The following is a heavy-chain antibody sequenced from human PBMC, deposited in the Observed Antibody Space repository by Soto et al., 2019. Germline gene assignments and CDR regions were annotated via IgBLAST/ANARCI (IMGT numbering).Heavy chain of an antibody. CDR3: ARARGYYDSSGYYTDDAFDI. CDR2: INPNSGGT. V-gene: IGHV1-2*04. J-gene: IGHJ3*02. Sequence: ASVKVSCKASGYTFTGYYMHWVRQAPGQGHEWMGWINPNSGGTNYAQKFQGWVTMTRDTSISTAYMELSRLRSDDTAVYYCARARGYYDSSGYYTDDAFDIWGQGTMVTVSS. CDR1: GYTFTGYY. D-gene: IGHD3-22*01.